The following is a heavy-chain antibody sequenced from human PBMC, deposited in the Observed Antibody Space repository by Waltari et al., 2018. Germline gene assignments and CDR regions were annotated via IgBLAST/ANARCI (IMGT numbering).Heavy chain of an antibody. CDR2: MKYEGSSE. D-gene: IGHD2-2*01. Sequence: QVQLVASGGGMVQPGRSPRLPCPPSGFTVRSSALHWLHQATAKALEGVAVMKYEGSSEIYEGCVKNRYTISRDNSKNTLDLQKNSLGAEDTAVYYWARDRPAYWSSTSCYDIAADVGYWGQGTLVTVSS. J-gene: IGHJ4*02. CDR3: ARDRPAYWSSTSCYDIAADVGY. CDR1: GFTVRSSA. V-gene: IGHV3-30*04.